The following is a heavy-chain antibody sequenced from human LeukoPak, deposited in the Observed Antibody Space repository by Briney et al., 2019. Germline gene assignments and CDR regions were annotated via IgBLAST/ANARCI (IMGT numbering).Heavy chain of an antibody. CDR2: FNHSGST. V-gene: IGHV4-34*01. J-gene: IGHJ5*02. CDR1: GGSFSGYY. D-gene: IGHD2-2*01. Sequence: SETLSLTCAVYGGSFSGYYWSWIRQSPGKGLEWIGEFNHSGSTNYNPSLKSRATISVDTSKNQFSLKLSSVTAADTAVYYCARRRVVPAAFDPWGQGTLVTVSS. CDR3: ARRRVVPAAFDP.